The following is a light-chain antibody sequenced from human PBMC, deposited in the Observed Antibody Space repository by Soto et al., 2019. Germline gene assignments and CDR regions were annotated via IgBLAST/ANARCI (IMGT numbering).Light chain of an antibody. CDR2: DNN. V-gene: IGLV1-51*01. J-gene: IGLJ2*01. CDR1: SSNIGTYY. CDR3: GTWDSSLSALV. Sequence: QSVLTQPPSVSAAPGQKVTISCSGSSSNIGTYYVSWHQPVPGTPPKFLIYDNNDQPSGIPDRVSGSKSGTSATLGITGLQTEDEAYYHCGTWDSSLSALVVGGGTKVTVL.